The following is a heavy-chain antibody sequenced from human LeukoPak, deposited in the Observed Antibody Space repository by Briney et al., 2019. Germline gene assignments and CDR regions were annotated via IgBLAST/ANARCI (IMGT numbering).Heavy chain of an antibody. Sequence: SETLSLTCTVSGGSISSSNYYWGWIRQPPGKGLEWIGSIYYSGSTYYNPSLKSRVTISVDTSKNQFSLKLSSVTAADTAVYYCARVVGYGDLIYYYYYYMDVWGKGTTVTVSS. CDR1: GGSISSSNYY. D-gene: IGHD4-17*01. CDR2: IYYSGST. V-gene: IGHV4-39*07. CDR3: ARVVGYGDLIYYYYYYMDV. J-gene: IGHJ6*03.